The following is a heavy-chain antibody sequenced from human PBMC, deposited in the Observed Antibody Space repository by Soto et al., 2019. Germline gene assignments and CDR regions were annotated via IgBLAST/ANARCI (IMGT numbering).Heavy chain of an antibody. V-gene: IGHV3-23*01. Sequence: PGGSLRLSCAASGFTFSSYAMSWVRQAPGKXLEWVSAISGSGGTTYYADSVKGRFTISRDNSKNTLYLQMNSLRAEDTAVYYCEKTTGYCSSTSCYTSGFAYWGQGTLVTVSS. D-gene: IGHD2-2*02. CDR1: GFTFSSYA. CDR2: ISGSGGTT. CDR3: EKTTGYCSSTSCYTSGFAY. J-gene: IGHJ4*02.